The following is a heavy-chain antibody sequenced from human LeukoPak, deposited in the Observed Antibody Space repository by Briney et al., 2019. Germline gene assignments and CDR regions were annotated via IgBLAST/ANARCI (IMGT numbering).Heavy chain of an antibody. CDR1: GFTFSSYA. V-gene: IGHV3-23*01. CDR2: ISGSGGST. J-gene: IGHJ4*02. Sequence: GGSLRLSCAASGFTFSSYAMSWVRQAPGKGLEWVSAISGSGGSTYYADSVKGRFTISRDNAKNSLYLQMNSLRAEDTAVYYCATSSDPIVGARGYLEYWGQGTLVTVSS. D-gene: IGHD1-26*01. CDR3: ATSSDPIVGARGYLEY.